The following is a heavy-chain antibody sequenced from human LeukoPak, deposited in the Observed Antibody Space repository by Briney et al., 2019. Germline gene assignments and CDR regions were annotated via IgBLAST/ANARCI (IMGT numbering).Heavy chain of an antibody. CDR2: ISSSSSCI. CDR1: GFTFSSYS. D-gene: IGHD3-10*01. J-gene: IGHJ6*02. Sequence: GGSLRLSCAASGFTFSSYSMNGVRHAPGKGLDWVSSISSSSSCIYYADSVKGLFTISRYTAKNSLYLQMNSLRAEDTALCYCARVSITMVRGVMTSYYYYGMDVWGQGTTVTVSS. V-gene: IGHV3-21*01. CDR3: ARVSITMVRGVMTSYYYYGMDV.